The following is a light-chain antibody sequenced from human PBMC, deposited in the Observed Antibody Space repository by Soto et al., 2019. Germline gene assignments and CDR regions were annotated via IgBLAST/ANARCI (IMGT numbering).Light chain of an antibody. CDR3: QQYHDWPLT. J-gene: IGKJ4*01. Sequence: EIVMTQSPATLSVSPGERATLSCRASQNVRSNLAWYQQKPAQAPRLLIYGASTRATGVPARFSGSGSGTEFTLTISSLQSEDFAVYYCQQYHDWPLTFGGGTRVEIK. CDR1: QNVRSN. CDR2: GAS. V-gene: IGKV3-15*01.